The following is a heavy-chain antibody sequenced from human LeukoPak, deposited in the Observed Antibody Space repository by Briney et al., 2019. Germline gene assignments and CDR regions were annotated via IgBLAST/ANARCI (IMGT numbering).Heavy chain of an antibody. CDR1: GFTFSSYS. J-gene: IGHJ3*02. V-gene: IGHV3-48*01. Sequence: GGSLRLSCAASGFTFSSYSMNWVRQAPGKGLEWVSNIDSRSSSIYYADSVKGRFTISRENAKNSLYLQMNSLRAGDTAVYYRARDPGYRGGLAFDIWGQGTMVTVSS. CDR2: IDSRSSSI. CDR3: ARDPGYRGGLAFDI. D-gene: IGHD3-9*01.